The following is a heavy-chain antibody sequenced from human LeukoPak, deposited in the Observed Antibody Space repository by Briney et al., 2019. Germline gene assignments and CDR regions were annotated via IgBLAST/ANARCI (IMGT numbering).Heavy chain of an antibody. D-gene: IGHD1-26*01. Sequence: GGSLRFSCAASGFTFSSFWMSWVRQAPGKGLEGVANIKQEGSEKYYVDSVKGRFTISRDNAKNSLYLQMNSLRAEDTAVYYCARDHGRGSYYFYWGQGTLVTVSS. CDR2: IKQEGSEK. J-gene: IGHJ4*02. V-gene: IGHV3-7*01. CDR1: GFTFSSFW. CDR3: ARDHGRGSYYFY.